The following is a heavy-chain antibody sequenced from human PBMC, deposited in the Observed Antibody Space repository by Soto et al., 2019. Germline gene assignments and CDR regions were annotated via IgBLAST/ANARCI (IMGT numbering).Heavy chain of an antibody. Sequence: ASVKVSCKASGYTFTSYDINWVRQATGQGLEWMGWMNPNSGNTGYAQKFQGRVTMTRNTSISTAYMELSSLRSEDTAVYYCASLVGYCSGGSCYYYMDVWGKGTTVTVSS. V-gene: IGHV1-8*01. CDR2: MNPNSGNT. D-gene: IGHD2-15*01. J-gene: IGHJ6*03. CDR1: GYTFTSYD. CDR3: ASLVGYCSGGSCYYYMDV.